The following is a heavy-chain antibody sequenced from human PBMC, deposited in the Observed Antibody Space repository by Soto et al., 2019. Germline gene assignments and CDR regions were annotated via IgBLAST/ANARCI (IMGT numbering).Heavy chain of an antibody. V-gene: IGHV4-30-2*01. J-gene: IGHJ5*02. Sequence: SETLSLTCAVSGGTISSGGHSRSWIRPPPGKGPERIGYIYHSGSTYYNPPLKRRVNISVNRSTNQFSLKLSSVTAGDTAVYYCARVPDRWGQGTLVTVSS. D-gene: IGHD2-2*01. CDR2: IYHSGST. CDR3: ARVPDR. CDR1: GGTISSGGHS.